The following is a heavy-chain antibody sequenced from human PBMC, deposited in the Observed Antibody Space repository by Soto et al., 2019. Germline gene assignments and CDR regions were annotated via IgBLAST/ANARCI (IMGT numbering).Heavy chain of an antibody. D-gene: IGHD3-22*01. J-gene: IGHJ4*02. V-gene: IGHV4-39*01. CDR1: GGSISRNSYY. CDR2: IYYSGST. Sequence: PSETLSLTCTVSGGSISRNSYYWGWIRQPPGKGLEWIGSIYYSGSTYYNPSLKSRVTISVDTSKNQFSLKLNSVTAADTAVYYCARHDGGHSSGYYAFDYWGQGTLVTVSS. CDR3: ARHDGGHSSGYYAFDY.